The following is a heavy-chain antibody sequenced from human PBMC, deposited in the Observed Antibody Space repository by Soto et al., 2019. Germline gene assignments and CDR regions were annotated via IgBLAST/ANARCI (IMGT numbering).Heavy chain of an antibody. CDR1: GFTFSSYG. CDR2: IWYDGSNK. J-gene: IGHJ4*02. CDR3: ARDRIVGAKAGLFDY. D-gene: IGHD1-26*01. V-gene: IGHV3-33*01. Sequence: QVQLVESGGGVVQPGRSLRLSCAASGFTFSSYGMHWVRQAPGKGLEWVAVIWYDGSNKYYADSVKGRFTISRDNSKNTLDLQMNSLRAEDTAVYYCARDRIVGAKAGLFDYWGQGTLVTVSS.